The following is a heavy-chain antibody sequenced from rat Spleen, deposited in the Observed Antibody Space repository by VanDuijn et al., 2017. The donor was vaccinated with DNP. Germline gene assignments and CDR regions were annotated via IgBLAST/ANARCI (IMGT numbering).Heavy chain of an antibody. J-gene: IGHJ2*01. CDR3: ATRPSGSFDY. Sequence: EVQMVETGGDLVQHGRSLKLSCVASEYTSNNSWMTWHRQLHGKGLEWVASITSSGGSTYYPDSAKCRFTISRDNAKNTLYLQLDSLRSEDTATYCCATRPSGSFDYWGQGVMVTVSS. V-gene: IGHV5-31*01. CDR1: EYTSNNSW. D-gene: IGHD5-1*01. CDR2: ITSSGGST.